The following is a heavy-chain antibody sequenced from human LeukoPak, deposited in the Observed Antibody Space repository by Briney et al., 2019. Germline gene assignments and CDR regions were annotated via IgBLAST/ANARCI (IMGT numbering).Heavy chain of an antibody. CDR2: IYYSGST. CDR1: GGSISSYY. V-gene: IGHV4-59*01. Sequence: SETLSLTCTVSGGSISSYYWSWIRQPPGKGLEWIGYIYYSGSTNYNPSLKSRVTISVDTSKNQFSLKLSSVTAADTAVYYCARGPTIFGVVIIDNWFDPWGQGTLVTVSS. CDR3: ARGPTIFGVVIIDNWFDP. J-gene: IGHJ5*02. D-gene: IGHD3-3*01.